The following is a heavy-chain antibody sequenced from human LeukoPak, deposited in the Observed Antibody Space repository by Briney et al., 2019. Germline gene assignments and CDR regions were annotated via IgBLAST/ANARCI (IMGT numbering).Heavy chain of an antibody. CDR1: GGSISSYY. V-gene: IGHV4-59*08. Sequence: SETLSLTCTVSGGSISSYYWSWIRQPPGKGLEWIGFIYYSGSTNYNPSLKSRVTISVDTSKNQFSLKLSSVTAADTAVYYCARQGGGYNYGAYYYYGTDVWGQGTTVTVSS. D-gene: IGHD5-12*01. J-gene: IGHJ6*02. CDR3: ARQGGGYNYGAYYYYGTDV. CDR2: IYYSGST.